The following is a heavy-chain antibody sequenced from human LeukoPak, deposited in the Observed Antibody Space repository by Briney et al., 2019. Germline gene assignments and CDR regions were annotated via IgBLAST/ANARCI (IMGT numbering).Heavy chain of an antibody. V-gene: IGHV3-7*01. CDR3: SRSLDY. CDR2: INQDGSEK. J-gene: IGHJ4*02. Sequence: PGGSLRLSCAASGFTFANYWMDWVRQAPGKGLEWMANINQDGSEKFYVDSVKGRFTISRDNAKNSVYLQMNRLRAEDTAVYYCSRSLDYLGQGTLVTVSS. CDR1: GFTFANYW.